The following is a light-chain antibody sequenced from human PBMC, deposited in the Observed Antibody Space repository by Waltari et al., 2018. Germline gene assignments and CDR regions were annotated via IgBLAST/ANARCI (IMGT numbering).Light chain of an antibody. CDR2: KSN. J-gene: IGLJ3*02. V-gene: IGLV8-61*01. Sequence: QTVVTQEPSLSVSPGGTVPPTFALSSGPVSITPYPSWYQQTPGQAPRTLVYKSNSRSSGVPDRFSGSILGNKAALTITGAQADDESDYYCLFYMGSGIWVFGGGTRLTVL. CDR3: LFYMGSGIWV. CDR1: SGPVSITPY.